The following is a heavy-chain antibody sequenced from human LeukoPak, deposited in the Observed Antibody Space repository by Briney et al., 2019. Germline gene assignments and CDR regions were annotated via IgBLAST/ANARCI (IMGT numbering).Heavy chain of an antibody. CDR1: GGSISSGSYY. CDR3: AARGGTSHGRPGWYFDL. D-gene: IGHD2-2*01. Sequence: SQTLSLTCTVSGGSISSGSYYWSWIRQPAGKGLEWIGRIYTSGSTNYSPSLKSRVTMSVDTSKNQFSLKLSSVTAADTAVYYCAARGGTSHGRPGWYFDLWGRGTLVTVSS. V-gene: IGHV4-61*02. CDR2: IYTSGST. J-gene: IGHJ2*01.